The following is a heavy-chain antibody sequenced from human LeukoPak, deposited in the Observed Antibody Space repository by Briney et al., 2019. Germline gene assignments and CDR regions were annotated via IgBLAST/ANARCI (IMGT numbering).Heavy chain of an antibody. V-gene: IGHV4-59*01. D-gene: IGHD3-22*01. J-gene: IGHJ3*02. CDR1: GGSISSYY. Sequence: PSETLSLTCTVSGGSISSYYWSWIRQPPGKGLEWIGYIYYSGSTNYNPSLKSRVTISVDTSKNQFSLKLSSVTAADTAVYYCAREVAPYDSSGYYLRKGAFDIWGQRTMVTVSS. CDR2: IYYSGST. CDR3: AREVAPYDSSGYYLRKGAFDI.